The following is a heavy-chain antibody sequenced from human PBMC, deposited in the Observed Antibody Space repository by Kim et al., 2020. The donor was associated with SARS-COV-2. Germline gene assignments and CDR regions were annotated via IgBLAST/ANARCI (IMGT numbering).Heavy chain of an antibody. J-gene: IGHJ4*01. Sequence: ASVKVSCKASGYTFTDYYIHWVRQAPGQGLEWMGWINPKSGGTKYVQKFQGRVTMTSDMSSTTTNMELSRLNSDDTAVYYCARYSSGYPFDYWGQGTLVTVSS. V-gene: IGHV1-2*02. CDR1: GYTFTDYY. CDR3: ARYSSGYPFDY. D-gene: IGHD3-22*01. CDR2: INPKSGGT.